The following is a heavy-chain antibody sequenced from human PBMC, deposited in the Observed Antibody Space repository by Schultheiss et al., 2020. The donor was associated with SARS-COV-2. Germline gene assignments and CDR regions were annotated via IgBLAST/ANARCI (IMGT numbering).Heavy chain of an antibody. CDR1: GFTFSSYA. CDR3: ARDWIRIQEVAYGMDV. V-gene: IGHV3-23*01. CDR2: ISGSGGST. Sequence: GGSLRLSCAASGFTFSSYAMSWVRQAPGKGLEWVSAISGSGGSTYYADSVKGRFTISRDNSKNTLYLQMNSLRAEDTAVYYCARDWIRIQEVAYGMDVWGQGTTVTVSS. D-gene: IGHD5-18*01. J-gene: IGHJ6*02.